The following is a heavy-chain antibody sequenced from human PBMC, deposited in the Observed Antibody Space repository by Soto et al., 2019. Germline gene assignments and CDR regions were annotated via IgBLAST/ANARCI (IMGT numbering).Heavy chain of an antibody. V-gene: IGHV4-59*08. J-gene: IGHJ6*02. Sequence: QVQLQKSGQGLVKPSETRSLTSTVSGGSITNYYCSWFRRPPGKGLEWIGSINYDGYSAYNLSLKRRVTLSMDASKTQFSLMLESVTATDTAVYYCARHGFGPLHGLVDVWGPGTTVIVSS. D-gene: IGHD3-10*01. CDR2: INYDGYS. CDR3: ARHGFGPLHGLVDV. CDR1: GGSITNYY.